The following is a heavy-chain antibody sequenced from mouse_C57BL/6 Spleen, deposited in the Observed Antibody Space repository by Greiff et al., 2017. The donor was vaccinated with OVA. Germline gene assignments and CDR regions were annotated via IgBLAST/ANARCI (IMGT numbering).Heavy chain of an antibody. V-gene: IGHV1-64*01. CDR3: ASRYDYDYFDY. CDR1: GYTFTSYW. D-gene: IGHD2-4*01. J-gene: IGHJ2*01. Sequence: VQLQQPGAELVKPGASVKLSCKASGYTFTSYWMHWVKQRPGQGLEWIGMIHPNSGSTNYNEKFKSKATLTVDKSSSTAYMQLSSLTSEDSAVYYCASRYDYDYFDYWGQGTTLTVSS. CDR2: IHPNSGST.